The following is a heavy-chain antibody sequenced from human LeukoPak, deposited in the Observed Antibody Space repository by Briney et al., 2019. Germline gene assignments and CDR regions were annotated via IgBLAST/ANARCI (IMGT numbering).Heavy chain of an antibody. J-gene: IGHJ4*02. V-gene: IGHV4-30-2*01. D-gene: IGHD1-26*01. CDR1: VGPISSCGYY. CDR3: ARQIVGATKVVDY. CDR2: IYHSGST. Sequence: SETLSLTCTVSVGPISSCGYYCSWIRQPPGKGLEWNGYIYHSGSTYHNPSLKSRVTISVDRSKNQFSLKLSSVTAADTAVYYCARQIVGATKVVDYWGQGTLVTVSS.